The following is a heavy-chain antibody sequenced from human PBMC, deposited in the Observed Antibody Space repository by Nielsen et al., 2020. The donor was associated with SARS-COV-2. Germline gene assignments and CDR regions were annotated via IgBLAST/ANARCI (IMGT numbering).Heavy chain of an antibody. CDR1: GYTLTELS. CDR2: FDPEDGET. D-gene: IGHD6-19*01. CDR3: ATEILPRIAVAGYFSQFDY. J-gene: IGHJ4*02. Sequence: ASVKVSCKVSGYTLTELSMHWVRQAPGKGLEWMGGFDPEDGETIYAQKFQGRVTMTEDTSTDTAYMELSSLRSEDTAVYYCATEILPRIAVAGYFSQFDYWGQGTLVTVSS. V-gene: IGHV1-24*01.